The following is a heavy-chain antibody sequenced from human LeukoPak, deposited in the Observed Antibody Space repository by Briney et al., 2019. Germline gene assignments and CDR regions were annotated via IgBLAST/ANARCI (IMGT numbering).Heavy chain of an antibody. J-gene: IGHJ4*02. CDR2: IYYSGST. V-gene: IGHV4-39*01. CDR1: GGSISSSSYY. Sequence: SETLSLTCTVSGGSISSSSYYWGWIRQPPGKGLEWIGSIYYSGSTYYNPSLKSRVTISVDTSKNQFSLKLSSVTAADTAVYYCAGLGITGTTGDYWGQETLVTVSS. D-gene: IGHD1-20*01. CDR3: AGLGITGTTGDY.